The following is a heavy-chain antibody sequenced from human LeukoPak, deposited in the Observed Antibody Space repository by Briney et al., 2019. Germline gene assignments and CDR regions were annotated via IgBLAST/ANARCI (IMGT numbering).Heavy chain of an antibody. V-gene: IGHV4-61*02. CDR2: INTSGST. CDR3: ARVGIAAADY. D-gene: IGHD6-13*01. Sequence: PSQTLSLTCTISGGSISSGSYYWSWIRHPAGKGLEWIGRINTSGSTNYNPSLKSRVTISVDTSKNPFSLKLSSVTAADTAVYYCARVGIAAADYWGQGTLVTVSS. J-gene: IGHJ4*02. CDR1: GGSISSGSYY.